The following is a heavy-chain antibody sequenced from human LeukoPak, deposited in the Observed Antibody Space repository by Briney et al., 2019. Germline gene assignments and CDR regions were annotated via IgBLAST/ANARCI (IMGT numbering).Heavy chain of an antibody. CDR3: ARSHNYYDSSGYWIDY. J-gene: IGHJ4*02. CDR2: IYYSGST. CDR1: GGSISSGDYY. V-gene: IGHV4-30-4*01. Sequence: SETLSLTCTVSGGSISSGDYYWSWIRQPPGKGLEWIGYIYYSGSTYYNPSLKSRVTISVDTSKNQFSLKLSSVTAADTAVYYCARSHNYYDSSGYWIDYWGQGTLVIVSS. D-gene: IGHD3-22*01.